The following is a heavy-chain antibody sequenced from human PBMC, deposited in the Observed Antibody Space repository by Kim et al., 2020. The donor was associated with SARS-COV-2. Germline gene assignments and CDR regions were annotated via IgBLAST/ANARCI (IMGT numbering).Heavy chain of an antibody. D-gene: IGHD1-26*01. CDR3: VRKRPGVGAFDY. V-gene: IGHV3-7*01. CDR1: EFTFGSYW. J-gene: IGHJ4*02. CDR2: IKNDGTET. Sequence: GGSLRLSCAASEFTFGSYWMGWVRQAPGKGLEWMANIKNDGTETDYEASVKGRFTISRDNSKNSLYLQMESLRAEDAAVYYCVRKRPGVGAFDYWGQG.